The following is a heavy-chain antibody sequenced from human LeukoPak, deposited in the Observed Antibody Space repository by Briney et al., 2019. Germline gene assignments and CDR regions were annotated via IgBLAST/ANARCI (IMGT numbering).Heavy chain of an antibody. Sequence: SETLSLTCTVSGGSISSSSYYWGWIRQPPGKGLEWIGSIYYSGSPYYNPSLKSRVTISVDTSKKQFSLKLSSVTAADTAVYYCASGDYYFDYWGQGTLVTVSS. V-gene: IGHV4-39*01. CDR2: IYYSGSP. D-gene: IGHD4-17*01. J-gene: IGHJ4*02. CDR1: GGSISSSSYY. CDR3: ASGDYYFDY.